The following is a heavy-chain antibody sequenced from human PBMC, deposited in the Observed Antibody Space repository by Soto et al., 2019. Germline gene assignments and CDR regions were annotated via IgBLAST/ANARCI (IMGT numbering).Heavy chain of an antibody. V-gene: IGHV3-9*01. J-gene: IGHJ6*02. Sequence: EVLLVESGGNLLQPGCSRGLPCAASGLTFDDYALHWFGQAPGRGLEWVSSISWNSGTIGYADSVKGRFTISRDNAKNSLFLQMNSLRPEDTALYYCVKDIRDFPEYHGLDVWGQGTTVTVSS. CDR2: ISWNSGTI. CDR1: GLTFDDYA. CDR3: VKDIRDFPEYHGLDV. D-gene: IGHD3-3*01.